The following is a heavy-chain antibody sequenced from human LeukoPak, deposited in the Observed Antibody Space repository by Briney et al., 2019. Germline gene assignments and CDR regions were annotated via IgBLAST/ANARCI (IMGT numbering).Heavy chain of an antibody. Sequence: ASVKVSCKASRYTFSSYDINWVREAAGQGLEWMGWMNPNTGRTGFAQKFQGRLTMTRDTSISTTYMELSSLRSEDTAVYYCARLSQTPDYYSSGGYYYLGYWGQGTPVTVSS. D-gene: IGHD3-22*01. J-gene: IGHJ4*02. CDR1: RYTFSSYD. V-gene: IGHV1-8*01. CDR3: ARLSQTPDYYSSGGYYYLGY. CDR2: MNPNTGRT.